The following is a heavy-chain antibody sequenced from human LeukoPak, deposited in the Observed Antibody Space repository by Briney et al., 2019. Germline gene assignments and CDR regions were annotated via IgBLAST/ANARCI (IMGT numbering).Heavy chain of an antibody. V-gene: IGHV4-59*01. CDR2: IYYSGST. CDR1: GGSISSYY. CDR3: ARGGGDFWSGYYTDYYMDV. J-gene: IGHJ6*03. D-gene: IGHD3-3*01. Sequence: SETLSLTCTVSGGSISSYYWSWIRQPPGKGLEWIGYIYYSGSTNYNPSLKSRVAISVDTSKNQFSLKLSSVTAADTAVYYCARGGGDFWSGYYTDYYMDVWGKGTTVTVSS.